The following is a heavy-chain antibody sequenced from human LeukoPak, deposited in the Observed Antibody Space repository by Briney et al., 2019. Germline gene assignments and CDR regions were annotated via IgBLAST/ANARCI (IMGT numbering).Heavy chain of an antibody. CDR1: GYTFTGYY. CDR3: ARDSATYYYSPYYYYYYMDV. V-gene: IGHV1-2*02. J-gene: IGHJ6*03. D-gene: IGHD3-10*01. CDR2: INPNSGGT. Sequence: GASVKVSCKASGYTFTGYYMHWVRQAPGQGLEWMGWINPNSGGTNYAQKFQGRVTMTRDTSISTAYMELSRLRSDDTAVYYCARDSATYYYSPYYYYYYMDVWGKGTTVTVSS.